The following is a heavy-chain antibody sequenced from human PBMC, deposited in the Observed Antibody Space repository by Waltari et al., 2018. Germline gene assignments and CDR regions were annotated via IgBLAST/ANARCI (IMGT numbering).Heavy chain of an antibody. J-gene: IGHJ4*02. Sequence: EVQLVESGGGLVQPGGSLMLSCAACGSSFRARGMDWVRQAPDKGLEWVGRSRNKARSYITEYAASVIGRFTISRDASKNSLYLQMNSLKTEDTAVYYCARDLDGDSNLDYWGQGTLVAVSS. CDR1: GSSFRARG. V-gene: IGHV3-72*01. CDR3: ARDLDGDSNLDY. CDR2: SRNKARSYIT. D-gene: IGHD2-21*02.